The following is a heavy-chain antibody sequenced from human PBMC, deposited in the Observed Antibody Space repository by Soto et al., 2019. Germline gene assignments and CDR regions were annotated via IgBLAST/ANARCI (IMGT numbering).Heavy chain of an antibody. J-gene: IGHJ4*02. D-gene: IGHD3-10*01. CDR3: ARVGSSSLYGSGTYPDY. V-gene: IGHV4-31*03. CDR1: GDSISSGGYY. Sequence: QVPLQESGPGLVKPSQTLSLTCTVSGDSISSGGYYWSWIRQHPGKGLEWIGYIYYSGSTYYNPSLKSRVTISVDTSENQFSLELSSVTAADTAVYYCARVGSSSLYGSGTYPDYWGQGTLVTVSS. CDR2: IYYSGST.